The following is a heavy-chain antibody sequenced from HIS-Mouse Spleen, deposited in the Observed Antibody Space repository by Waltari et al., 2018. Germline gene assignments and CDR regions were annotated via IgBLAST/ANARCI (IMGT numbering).Heavy chain of an antibody. D-gene: IGHD1-1*01. CDR2: SYYSWST. CDR3: ARDPRWNDGIDY. CDR1: GGSISSSSYY. Sequence: QLQLQESGPGLVKPSETLSLTCTVSGGSISSSSYYWGWIRQPPGKGLEWIGSSYYSWSTYDNPSLKSRVTISVDTSKNQFSLKLSSVTAADTAVYYCARDPRWNDGIDYWGQGTLVTVSS. J-gene: IGHJ4*02. V-gene: IGHV4-39*07.